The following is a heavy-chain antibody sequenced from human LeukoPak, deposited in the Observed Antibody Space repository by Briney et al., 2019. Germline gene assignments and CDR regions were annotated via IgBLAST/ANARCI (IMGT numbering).Heavy chain of an antibody. Sequence: GGSLRLSCAASGFTFSSYAISWARQAPGKGLEWVSYISGSGGSTYYADSVKGRFTISRDNSKNTMYLQMNSLRAEDTAEYYCAKEVDIWYGPLNYFDYWGQGTLVTVSS. J-gene: IGHJ4*02. CDR2: ISGSGGST. CDR3: AKEVDIWYGPLNYFDY. CDR1: GFTFSSYA. D-gene: IGHD3-10*01. V-gene: IGHV3-23*01.